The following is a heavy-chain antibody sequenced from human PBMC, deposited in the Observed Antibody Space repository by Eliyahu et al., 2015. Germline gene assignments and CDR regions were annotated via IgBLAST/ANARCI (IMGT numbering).Heavy chain of an antibody. CDR1: GGTXSSYA. CDR2: IIPIFGTA. Sequence: QVQLVQSGAEVKKPGSXVKVSCKASGGTXSSYAIRWVRQAPGQGLXXMGGIIPIFGTANYAQKFQGRVTITADESTSTAYMELSSLRSEDTAVYYCARDLDWNYPKHNWFDPWGQGTLVTVSS. D-gene: IGHD1-7*01. V-gene: IGHV1-69*01. J-gene: IGHJ5*02. CDR3: ARDLDWNYPKHNWFDP.